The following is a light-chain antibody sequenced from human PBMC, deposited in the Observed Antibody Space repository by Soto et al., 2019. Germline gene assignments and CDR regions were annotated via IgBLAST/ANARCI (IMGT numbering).Light chain of an antibody. CDR1: QTVRNNY. CDR3: QQYNNWPIT. V-gene: IGKV3D-20*02. Sequence: EFVLRQSPGTLSLSPGERATLSCRASQTVRNNYLAWYQQKPGQAPRLLIYDASSRATGIPDRFSGGGSGTDFTLTISSLQSEDFAVYYCQQYNNWPITFGQGTKVDI. CDR2: DAS. J-gene: IGKJ1*01.